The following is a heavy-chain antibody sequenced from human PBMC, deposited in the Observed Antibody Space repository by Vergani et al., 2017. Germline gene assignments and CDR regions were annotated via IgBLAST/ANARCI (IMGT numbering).Heavy chain of an antibody. CDR1: GGSISSYY. CDR3: ARVRGDFWSGYCDY. Sequence: QVQLQESGPGLVKPSETLSLTCTVSGGSISSYYWSWIRQPPGKGLEWIGYIYYSGSTNYNPSLKSRVTISVDTSKNQFSLKLSSVTAADTAVYYCARVRGDFWSGYCDYWGQGTLVTVSS. J-gene: IGHJ4*02. CDR2: IYYSGST. D-gene: IGHD3-3*01. V-gene: IGHV4-59*01.